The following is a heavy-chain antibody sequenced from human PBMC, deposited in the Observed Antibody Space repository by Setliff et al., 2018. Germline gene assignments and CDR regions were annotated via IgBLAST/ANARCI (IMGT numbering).Heavy chain of an antibody. CDR2: IYYSGST. CDR1: GCSISSHY. Sequence: SETLSLTCTVSGCSISSHYRSWIRQPPGKGLEWIGSIYYSGSTNYNTSHKSRVNISLDTSKNQCSLKLSSVTAADTAVYYCARGKLLWFGELRAQYYVDYWGQGTLVTVSS. V-gene: IGHV4-59*11. D-gene: IGHD3-10*01. CDR3: ARGKLLWFGELRAQYYVDY. J-gene: IGHJ4*02.